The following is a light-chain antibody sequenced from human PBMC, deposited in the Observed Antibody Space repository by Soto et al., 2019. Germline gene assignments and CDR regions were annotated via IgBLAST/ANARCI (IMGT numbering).Light chain of an antibody. Sequence: IQMTQSPSSVSASVGDTVTLSCQTSHGVSGWLAWYQQNPGKAPTLPIYTVSNLQSGVPSRFSGSGSGTDFSLTITNLQPEDVATYFCQQGKTFPFTFGPGTKVEVK. CDR1: HGVSGW. CDR3: QQGKTFPFT. CDR2: TVS. V-gene: IGKV1-12*01. J-gene: IGKJ3*01.